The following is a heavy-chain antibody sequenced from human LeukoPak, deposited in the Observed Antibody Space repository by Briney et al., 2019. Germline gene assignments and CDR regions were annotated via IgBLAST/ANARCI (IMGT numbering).Heavy chain of an antibody. CDR3: ARVSGYDWESFYDY. J-gene: IGHJ4*02. CDR1: GGSISSGSYY. D-gene: IGHD5-12*01. V-gene: IGHV4-61*09. CDR2: VFTRGTT. Sequence: SETLSLTCTVSGGSISSGSYYWNWIRQPAGKRLEWLGHVFTRGTTNYNASLEGRLTISVDTSKNQFSLKLSSVTAADTAMYYCARVSGYDWESFYDYWGQGSLVTVSS.